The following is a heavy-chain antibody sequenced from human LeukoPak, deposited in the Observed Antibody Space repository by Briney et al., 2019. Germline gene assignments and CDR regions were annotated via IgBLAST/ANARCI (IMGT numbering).Heavy chain of an antibody. J-gene: IGHJ6*02. V-gene: IGHV3-21*01. CDR1: GFTFSSYS. CDR3: ARQMAFLPGIAAADHYGMDV. CDR2: ISSSSSYI. D-gene: IGHD6-13*01. Sequence: PGGSLRLSCAASGFTFSSYSMNWVRQAPGKGLEWVSSISSSSSYIYYADSVKGRFTISRDNAKNSLYLQMNSLRAEDTAVYYCARQMAFLPGIAAADHYGMDVWGQGTTVTVSS.